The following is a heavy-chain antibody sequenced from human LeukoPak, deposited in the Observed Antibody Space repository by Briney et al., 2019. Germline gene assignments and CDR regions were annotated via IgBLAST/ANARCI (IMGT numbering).Heavy chain of an antibody. Sequence: PEGSLRLSCTASGFTLSNAWMNWVRQAPGKGLEWVSVIYSGGSIYYADSVKGRFTISRDNSKNTLYLQMNSLRAEDTAVYYCARVAYYYDSRSAFDIWGQGTMVTVSS. D-gene: IGHD3-22*01. CDR1: GFTLSNAW. V-gene: IGHV3-66*01. J-gene: IGHJ3*02. CDR2: IYSGGSI. CDR3: ARVAYYYDSRSAFDI.